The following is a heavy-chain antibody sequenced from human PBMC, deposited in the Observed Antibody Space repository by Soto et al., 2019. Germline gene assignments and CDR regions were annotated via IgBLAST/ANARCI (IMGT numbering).Heavy chain of an antibody. Sequence: EVQLLESGGGLVQPGGSLRLSCAASGFTFSSYGMDWVRQAPGKGLEWVSALGVSGGSTYYADSVKGRFTISRDNSKNTLYLKMNSLRAEDTAIYYGAKDQSSGWGLWDYWGQGTLVTVSS. D-gene: IGHD6-19*01. CDR2: LGVSGGST. CDR3: AKDQSSGWGLWDY. CDR1: GFTFSSYG. V-gene: IGHV3-23*01. J-gene: IGHJ4*02.